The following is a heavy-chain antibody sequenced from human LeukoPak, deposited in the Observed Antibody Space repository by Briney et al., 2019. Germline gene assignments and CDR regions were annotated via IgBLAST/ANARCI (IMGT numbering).Heavy chain of an antibody. V-gene: IGHV3-7*01. CDR1: GFTFSNYW. D-gene: IGHD3-10*01. J-gene: IGHJ4*02. Sequence: GGSLRLSCTASGFTFSNYWMSWVRQAPGEGLEWVANIKQDGSEKYYVDSVKGRFTVSRDNAKNSLYLQMNSLRAEDTAVYYCARDRTPEWVLFGESDMGHFDYWGQGNLVTVSS. CDR3: ARDRTPEWVLFGESDMGHFDY. CDR2: IKQDGSEK.